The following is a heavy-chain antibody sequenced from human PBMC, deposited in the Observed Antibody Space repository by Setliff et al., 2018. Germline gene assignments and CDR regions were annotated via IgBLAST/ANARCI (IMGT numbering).Heavy chain of an antibody. CDR2: IKEDGREK. CDR3: AREPRDKPEDI. V-gene: IGHV3-7*03. Sequence: GGSLRLSCAASGFTFSKYWMSWVRQAPGKGPEWVANIKEDGREKYYVDSVKGRFTISRDNAKNSLYLEMNSLRDDDTAVYYCAREPRDKPEDIWGQGTMVTVSS. J-gene: IGHJ3*02. CDR1: GFTFSKYW.